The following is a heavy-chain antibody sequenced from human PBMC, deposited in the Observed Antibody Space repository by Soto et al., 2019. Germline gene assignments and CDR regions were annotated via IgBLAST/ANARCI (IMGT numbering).Heavy chain of an antibody. V-gene: IGHV3-74*01. CDR1: GFTLSSHW. Sequence: EVQLVESGGGLAQPGGSLRLSCAASGFTLSSHWMHWVRQAPGKGLVWVSRINRDGSTINYDDSVRGRYTISRDNAKNTLSLQMNSLRAEDTAVYYCARVAHCTYSSNCNGRAAFDMWGQGTMVTVSS. D-gene: IGHD6-13*01. CDR2: INRDGSTI. J-gene: IGHJ3*02. CDR3: ARVAHCTYSSNCNGRAAFDM.